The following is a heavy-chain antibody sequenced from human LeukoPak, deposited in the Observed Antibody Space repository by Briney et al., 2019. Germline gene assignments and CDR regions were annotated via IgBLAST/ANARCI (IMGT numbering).Heavy chain of an antibody. V-gene: IGHV5-51*01. J-gene: IGHJ4*02. Sequence: GESLKISCKGSGYSFTNYWIAWGRQMPGRGLEGMGIIYPGDSDTRYSPSFQAQVTISGDRSISTAYLQWSSLKASDTAMYYCARGRYCTSTSCSHFDYWGQGTLVTVSS. CDR3: ARGRYCTSTSCSHFDY. D-gene: IGHD2-2*01. CDR1: GYSFTNYW. CDR2: IYPGDSDT.